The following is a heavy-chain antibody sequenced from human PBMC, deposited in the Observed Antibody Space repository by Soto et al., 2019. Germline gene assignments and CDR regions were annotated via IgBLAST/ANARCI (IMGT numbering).Heavy chain of an antibody. CDR3: AHRHDLGGFDI. Sequence: GSCPTLVNPTQTLTLTCAFSGFSLNTRAVGVGWIRQPPGKALEWLALINWNDDERYSPSLKDRLTITKDTSKNHVVLTMTNIDPVDTATYYCAHRHDLGGFDIWGQGTTVTVS. CDR2: INWNDDE. J-gene: IGHJ3*02. V-gene: IGHV2-5*01. CDR1: GFSLNTRAVG. D-gene: IGHD2-15*01.